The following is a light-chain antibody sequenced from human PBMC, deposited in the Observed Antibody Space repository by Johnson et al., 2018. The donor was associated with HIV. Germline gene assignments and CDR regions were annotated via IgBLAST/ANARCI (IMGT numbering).Light chain of an antibody. V-gene: IGLV1-51*01. CDR1: SSNIGNNY. CDR2: DNT. CDR3: GTWDSSLSAGGV. J-gene: IGLJ1*01. Sequence: QSVLTQSPSVSAAPGQKVTISCSGSSSNIGNNYVSWYQQLPGTAPKLLIYDNTKRPSGIPDRFSGSKSGTSATLGITGLPTGDEADYYCGTWDSSLSAGGVFGTGTKVTVL.